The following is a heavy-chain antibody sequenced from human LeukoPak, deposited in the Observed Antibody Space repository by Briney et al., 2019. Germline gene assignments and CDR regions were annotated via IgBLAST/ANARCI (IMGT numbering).Heavy chain of an antibody. CDR1: GYTFTSYG. J-gene: IGHJ4*02. D-gene: IGHD6-6*01. V-gene: IGHV1-18*01. CDR2: ISAYNGNT. CDR3: ARVRAARPEEDYFDY. Sequence: EASVKVSCKASGYTFTSYGISWVQQAPGQGLEWMGWISAYNGNTNYAQKLQGRVTMTTDTSTSTAYMELRSLRSDDTAVYYCARVRAARPEEDYFDYWGQGTLVTVSS.